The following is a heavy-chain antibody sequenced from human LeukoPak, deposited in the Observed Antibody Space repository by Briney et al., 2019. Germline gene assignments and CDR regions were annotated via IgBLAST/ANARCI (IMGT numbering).Heavy chain of an antibody. CDR2: IYYSGST. Sequence: SETLSLTCTVSGGSISSYYWSWIRQPPGKGLEWIGYIYYSGSTDYNPSLKSRVTISVDTSKNQFSLKLSSVTAADTAVYYCARGEFSWFDPWGQGTLVTVSS. CDR1: GGSISSYY. CDR3: ARGEFSWFDP. J-gene: IGHJ5*02. V-gene: IGHV4-59*01. D-gene: IGHD3-10*01.